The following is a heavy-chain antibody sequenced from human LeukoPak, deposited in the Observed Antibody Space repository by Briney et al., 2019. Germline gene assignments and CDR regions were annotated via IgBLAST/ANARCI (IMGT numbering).Heavy chain of an antibody. V-gene: IGHV1-69*04. CDR3: ARGAAPIDY. CDR1: GGTFSSYA. Sequence: SVKVSCKASGGTFSSYAISWVRQAPGQGIEWMGRIIPILGIANYAQKFQGRVTITADKSTSTAYMELSSLRSEDTAVYYCARGAAPIDYWGQGTLVTVSS. CDR2: IIPILGIA. J-gene: IGHJ4*02.